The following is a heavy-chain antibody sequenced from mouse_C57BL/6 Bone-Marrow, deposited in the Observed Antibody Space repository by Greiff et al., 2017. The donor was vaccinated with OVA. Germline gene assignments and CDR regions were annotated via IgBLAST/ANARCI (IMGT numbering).Heavy chain of an antibody. CDR2: IYPRSGNT. CDR1: GYTFTSYG. V-gene: IGHV1-81*01. Sequence: QVQLQQSGAELARPGASVKLSCKASGYTFTSYGISWVKQRTGQGLEWIGEIYPRSGNTYYNEKFKGKATLTADKSSSTAYMELRSLTSEDSAVYFCARVGYYGSRDYAMDYWGQGTSVTVSS. J-gene: IGHJ4*01. D-gene: IGHD1-1*01. CDR3: ARVGYYGSRDYAMDY.